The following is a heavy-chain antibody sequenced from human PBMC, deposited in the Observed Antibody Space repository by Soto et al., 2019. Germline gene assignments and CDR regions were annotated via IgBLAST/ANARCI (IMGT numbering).Heavy chain of an antibody. CDR2: IYYSGST. CDR3: ARDRVGYDILTGYYYYGMDV. V-gene: IGHV4-59*01. J-gene: IGHJ6*02. Sequence: LSLTCTVSGGSISSYYWSWIRQPPGKGLEWIGYIYYSGSTNYNPSLKSRVTISVDTSKNQFSLKLSSVTAADTAVYYCARDRVGYDILTGYYYYGMDVWGQGTTVTVSS. D-gene: IGHD3-9*01. CDR1: GGSISSYY.